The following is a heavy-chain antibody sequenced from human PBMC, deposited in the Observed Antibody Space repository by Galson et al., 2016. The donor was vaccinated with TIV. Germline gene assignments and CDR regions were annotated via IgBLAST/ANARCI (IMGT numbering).Heavy chain of an antibody. CDR2: IIPIFGTT. Sequence: ASGGKFSSYGISWMRQAPGQGLEWMGRIIPIFGTTKYAQKFQGRVTITADESTDTAYVELNSLKSEDTAVYYCARATNYYDNWFDPWGQGTLVTVSS. D-gene: IGHD3-10*01. CDR3: ARATNYYDNWFDP. V-gene: IGHV1-69*15. J-gene: IGHJ5*02. CDR1: GGKFSSYG.